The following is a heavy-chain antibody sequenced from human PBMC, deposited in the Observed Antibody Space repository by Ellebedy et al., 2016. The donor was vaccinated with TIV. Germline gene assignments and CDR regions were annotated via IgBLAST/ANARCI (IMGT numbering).Heavy chain of an antibody. CDR1: GVTFSTYS. Sequence: PGGSLRLSCVASGVTFSTYSMNWVRQAPGKGLEWVSSISSSGSYIYYSDSVKGRFTISRDNAKNSLFLQMNSLRAEDTAVYYCAKGDLWFGELSDAFDIWGQGTMVTVSS. CDR2: ISSSGSYI. J-gene: IGHJ3*02. V-gene: IGHV3-21*04. D-gene: IGHD3-10*01. CDR3: AKGDLWFGELSDAFDI.